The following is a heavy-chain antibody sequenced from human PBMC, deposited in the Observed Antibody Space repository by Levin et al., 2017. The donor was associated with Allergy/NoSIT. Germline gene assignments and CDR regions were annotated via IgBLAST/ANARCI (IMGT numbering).Heavy chain of an antibody. D-gene: IGHD3-10*01. Sequence: SETLSLTCTVSGGSISSGGYYWSWIRQHPGKGLEWIGYIYYSGSTYYNPSLKSRVTISVDTSKNQFSLKLSSVTAADTAVYYCARGLTMVRGVIIGPLNAFDIWGQGTMVTVSS. CDR2: IYYSGST. CDR1: GGSISSGGYY. V-gene: IGHV4-31*03. J-gene: IGHJ3*02. CDR3: ARGLTMVRGVIIGPLNAFDI.